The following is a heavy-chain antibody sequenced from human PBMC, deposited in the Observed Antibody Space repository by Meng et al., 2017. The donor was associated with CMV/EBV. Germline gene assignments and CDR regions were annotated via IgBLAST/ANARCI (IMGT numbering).Heavy chain of an antibody. J-gene: IGHJ4*02. Sequence: LSLTCAASGFTFSSYGMHWVRQAPGKGLEWVAVIWYDGSNKYYADSVKGRFTISRDNSKNTLYLQMNSLRAEDTAVYYCAKNHEYGSGSYLGLDYWGQGTLVTVSS. CDR2: IWYDGSNK. CDR3: AKNHEYGSGSYLGLDY. V-gene: IGHV3-33*06. D-gene: IGHD3-10*01. CDR1: GFTFSSYG.